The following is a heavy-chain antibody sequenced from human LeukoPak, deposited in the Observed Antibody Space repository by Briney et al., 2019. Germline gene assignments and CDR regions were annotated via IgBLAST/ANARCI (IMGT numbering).Heavy chain of an antibody. J-gene: IGHJ5*02. CDR1: RGSISSGDYY. CDR3: ARVHPYCGGDCYPNWFDP. Sequence: SQTLSLTCTVSRGSISSGDYYWSWIRQPPGKGLEWIGYIYYSGSTYYNPSLKSRVTISVDTSKNQFSLKLSSVTAADTAVYYCARVHPYCGGDCYPNWFDPWGQGTLVTVSS. D-gene: IGHD2-21*02. V-gene: IGHV4-30-4*01. CDR2: IYYSGST.